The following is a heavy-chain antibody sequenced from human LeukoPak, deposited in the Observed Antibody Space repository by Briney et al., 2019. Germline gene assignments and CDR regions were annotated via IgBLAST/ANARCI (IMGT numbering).Heavy chain of an antibody. J-gene: IGHJ4*02. V-gene: IGHV3-49*03. CDR2: ISGGTT. Sequence: GGSLRLSCTASGFTFGDCLMSWFRQAPGKGREWIGFISGGTTEYAASVKGRFTISRDDSTSIAYLQMNSLTTEDTAVYYCSRGSGWLSVYWGQGTLVTVSS. CDR1: GFTFGDCL. CDR3: SRGSGWLSVY. D-gene: IGHD6-19*01.